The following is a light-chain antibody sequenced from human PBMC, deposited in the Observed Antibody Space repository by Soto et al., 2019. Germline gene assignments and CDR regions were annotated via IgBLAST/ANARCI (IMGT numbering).Light chain of an antibody. CDR2: KAS. J-gene: IGKJ1*01. CDR1: QSISSW. Sequence: DMQMTQYPSTLSASVGDRVTITWGASQSISSWLAWYQQKPGKAPKLLIYKASTLKSGVPSRFSGSGYGTEFTLTISSLQTDDFATYYCQHYNSYSEAFGQGTKVDIK. CDR3: QHYNSYSEA. V-gene: IGKV1-5*03.